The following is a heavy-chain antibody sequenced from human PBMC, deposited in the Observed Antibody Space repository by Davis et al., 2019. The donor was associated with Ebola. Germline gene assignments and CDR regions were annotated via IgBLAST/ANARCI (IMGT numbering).Heavy chain of an antibody. CDR3: AREEGSSRWQNNWFDY. V-gene: IGHV3-23*01. Sequence: GESLKISCAASGFTFSSYAMSWVRQAPGKGLEWVSAISGSGGSTYYADSVRGRFIISRDDSKNTLYLQMNSLRVEDTAIYYCAREEGSSRWQNNWFDYWGQGTRVTVSS. J-gene: IGHJ5*01. CDR2: ISGSGGST. D-gene: IGHD2-2*01. CDR1: GFTFSSYA.